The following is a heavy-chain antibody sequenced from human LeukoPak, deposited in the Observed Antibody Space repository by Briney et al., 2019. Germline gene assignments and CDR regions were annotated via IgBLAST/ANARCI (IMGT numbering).Heavy chain of an antibody. J-gene: IGHJ4*02. CDR3: ASSRLYYDYVWGSSPVWYY. CDR2: INPNSGGT. Sequence: ASVKVSCKASGYTFTGYYMHWVRQAPGQGLEWMGRINPNSGGTNYAQKFQGRVAMTRDTSISTAYMELSRLRSDDTAVYYCASSRLYYDYVWGSSPVWYYWGQGTLVTASS. V-gene: IGHV1-2*06. CDR1: GYTFTGYY. D-gene: IGHD3-16*01.